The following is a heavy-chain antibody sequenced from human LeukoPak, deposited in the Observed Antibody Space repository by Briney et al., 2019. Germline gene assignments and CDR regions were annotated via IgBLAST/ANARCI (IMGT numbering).Heavy chain of an antibody. Sequence: SETLSLTCAVYGGSFSGYYWSWIRQPPGKGLEWIGEINHSGSTNYNPSLKSRVTISVDTSKNQFSLKLSSVTAADTAVYYCARDRYGGILTGNNWFDPWGQGTLVTVSS. CDR2: INHSGST. V-gene: IGHV4-34*01. CDR1: GGSFSGYY. CDR3: ARDRYGGILTGNNWFDP. D-gene: IGHD3-9*01. J-gene: IGHJ5*02.